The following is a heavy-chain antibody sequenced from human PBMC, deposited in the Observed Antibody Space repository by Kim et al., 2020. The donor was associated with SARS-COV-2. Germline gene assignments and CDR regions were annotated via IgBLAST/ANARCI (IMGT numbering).Heavy chain of an antibody. J-gene: IGHJ5*02. V-gene: IGHV4-34*13. D-gene: IGHD6-6*01. CDR3: ARGLRYSSSWFDP. Sequence: YNPSVKGRVTISVDTSKNQFSLKLSCVTAEDTAVYYCARGLRYSSSWFDPWGQGTLVTVSS.